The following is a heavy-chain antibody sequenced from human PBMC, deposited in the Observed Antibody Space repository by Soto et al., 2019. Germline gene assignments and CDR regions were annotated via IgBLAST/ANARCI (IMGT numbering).Heavy chain of an antibody. D-gene: IGHD3-9*01. CDR2: ISAYNGNT. V-gene: IGHV1-18*01. CDR3: ARSGNGYYDILTGFGGTNWFDP. J-gene: IGHJ5*02. Sequence: ASVKVSCQASGYTFTSYGISWVRQAPGQGLEWMGWISAYNGNTNYAQKLQGRVTMTTDTSTSTAYMELRSLRSDDTAVYYCARSGNGYYDILTGFGGTNWFDPWGQGTLVTVSS. CDR1: GYTFTSYG.